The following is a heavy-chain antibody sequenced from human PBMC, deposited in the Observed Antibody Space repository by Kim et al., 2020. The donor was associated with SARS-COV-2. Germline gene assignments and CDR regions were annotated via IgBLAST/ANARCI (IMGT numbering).Heavy chain of an antibody. CDR1: GGSISSYY. Sequence: SETLSLTCTVSGGSISSYYWSWIRQPPGKGLEWIGYIYYSGSTNYNPSLKSRVTISVDTSKNQFSLKLSSVTAADTAVYYCARGSQSTYDYDFWSGYLTGYYYYYGMDVWGQGTTVTVSS. CDR2: IYYSGST. J-gene: IGHJ6*02. CDR3: ARGSQSTYDYDFWSGYLTGYYYYYGMDV. D-gene: IGHD3-3*01. V-gene: IGHV4-59*13.